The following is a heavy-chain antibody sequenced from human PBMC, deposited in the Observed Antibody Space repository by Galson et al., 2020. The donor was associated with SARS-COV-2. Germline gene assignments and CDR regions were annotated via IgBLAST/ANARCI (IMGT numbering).Heavy chain of an antibody. Sequence: ASVKVSCKASGYTFTSYGISWVRQAPGQGLEWMGWISAYNGNTNYAQKLQGRVTMTTDTSTSTAYMELRSLRSDDTAVYYCARDPEVLMVYVANWFDPWGQGTLVTVSS. CDR3: ARDPEVLMVYVANWFDP. CDR2: ISAYNGNT. J-gene: IGHJ5*02. D-gene: IGHD2-8*01. V-gene: IGHV1-18*01. CDR1: GYTFTSYG.